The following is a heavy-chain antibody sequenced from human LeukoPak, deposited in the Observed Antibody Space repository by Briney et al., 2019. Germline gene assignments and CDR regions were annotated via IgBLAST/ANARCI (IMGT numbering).Heavy chain of an antibody. CDR1: GYTFSNYW. CDR2: IYPGDSST. J-gene: IGHJ4*02. V-gene: IGHV5-51*01. Sequence: GESLKISCKGSGYTFSNYWIGWVRQMPGKGLEWMGLIYPGDSSTRYSPSFQGQVTISADKSVSTAYLQWSSLKASDTAMYYCARPAKAGYSYGYRSSYYFDYWGQGTLVTVSS. CDR3: ARPAKAGYSYGYRSSYYFDY. D-gene: IGHD5-18*01.